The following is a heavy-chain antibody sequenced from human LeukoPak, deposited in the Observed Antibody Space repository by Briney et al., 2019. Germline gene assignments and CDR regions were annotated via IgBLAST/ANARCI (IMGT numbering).Heavy chain of an antibody. CDR3: ARDPRGYSGYDYPGYYFDY. V-gene: IGHV3-21*01. D-gene: IGHD5-12*01. Sequence: GGSLRLSCSASGFTFSSYSMNWVRQATGKGLEWVSSISSSSSYIYYADSVKGRFTISRDNAKHSLYLQMNSLRAEDTAVYYCARDPRGYSGYDYPGYYFDYWGQGTLVTVSS. CDR2: ISSSSSYI. CDR1: GFTFSSYS. J-gene: IGHJ4*02.